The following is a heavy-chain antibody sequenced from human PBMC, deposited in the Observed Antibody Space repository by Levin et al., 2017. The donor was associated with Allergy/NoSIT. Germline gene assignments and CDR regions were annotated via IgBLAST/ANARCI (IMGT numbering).Heavy chain of an antibody. CDR2: IYPGDSDT. Sequence: GESLKISCKGSGYSFTDYWIGWVRQMPGKGLEWMGIIYPGDSDTRYSPSFQGQVTISADKSISTAYLQWSSLEASDTAMYYCARERIKGHWSPELDYWGQGTLVTVSS. V-gene: IGHV5-51*01. D-gene: IGHD2-8*02. CDR3: ARERIKGHWSPELDY. J-gene: IGHJ4*02. CDR1: GYSFTDYW.